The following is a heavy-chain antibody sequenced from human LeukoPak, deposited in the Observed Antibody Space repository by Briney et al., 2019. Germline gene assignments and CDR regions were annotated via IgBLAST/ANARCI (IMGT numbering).Heavy chain of an antibody. J-gene: IGHJ4*02. Sequence: SETLSLTCTVSGGSISSYYWSWIRQPPGKGLEWIGYIYYSGSTNYNPSLKSRVTISVDTSKNQFSLKLSSVTAADTAVYYCARVSGGDWGLLFDYWGQGTLVTVSS. CDR2: IYYSGST. D-gene: IGHD2-21*02. CDR3: ARVSGGDWGLLFDY. CDR1: GGSISSYY. V-gene: IGHV4-59*12.